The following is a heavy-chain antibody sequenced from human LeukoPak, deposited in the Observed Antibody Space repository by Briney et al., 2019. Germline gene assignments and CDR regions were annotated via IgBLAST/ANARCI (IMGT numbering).Heavy chain of an antibody. J-gene: IGHJ4*02. V-gene: IGHV3-30*03. Sequence: AGGSLRLSCAASGFTFSDYGMHWVRQAPGKGLEWVAVVSSSGGTKFYVDSLKGRFTISRDNSKNTLYLQMNSLRVEDSALYYCARGYYGSGSYYMGNYWGQGTLVTVSS. CDR1: GFTFSDYG. CDR2: VSSSGGTK. CDR3: ARGYYGSGSYYMGNY. D-gene: IGHD3-10*01.